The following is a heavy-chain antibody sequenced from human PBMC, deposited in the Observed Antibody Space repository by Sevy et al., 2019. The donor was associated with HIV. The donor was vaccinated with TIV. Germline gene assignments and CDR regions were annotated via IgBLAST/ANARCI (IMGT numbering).Heavy chain of an antibody. J-gene: IGHJ6*02. CDR3: STDPIIVLLVTDGMDV. CDR1: GFTFSYAW. V-gene: IGHV3-15*01. D-gene: IGHD2-8*02. Sequence: GGSLRLSCAASGFTFSYAWMSWVRQAPGKGLEWVGRIKSKADGGTTDYAAPVKGRFTISRDDSKNTPYLQMTSLKTEDTAVYYCSTDPIIVLLVTDGMDVWGQGTTVTVSS. CDR2: IKSKADGGTT.